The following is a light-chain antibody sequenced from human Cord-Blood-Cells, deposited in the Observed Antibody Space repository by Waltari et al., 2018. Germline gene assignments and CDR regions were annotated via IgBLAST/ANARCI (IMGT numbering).Light chain of an antibody. J-gene: IGLJ3*02. CDR1: SSDVGSYNL. V-gene: IGLV2-23*01. CDR2: EGS. CDR3: CSYAGSSTWV. Sequence: QSALTQPASASGSPGQTITISRTGTSSDVGSYNLVSWNQQHPGKAPKLMIYEGSKRPSGVSNRFSGSKSGNTASLTISGLQAEDEADYYCCSYAGSSTWVFGGGTKLTVL.